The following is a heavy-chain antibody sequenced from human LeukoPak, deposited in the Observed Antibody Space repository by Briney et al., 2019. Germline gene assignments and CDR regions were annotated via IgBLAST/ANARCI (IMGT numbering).Heavy chain of an antibody. Sequence: ASVKVSCKASGYTFTNYYIHWVRQAPGQGLEWLGIINPSGGSTSYAQKFQGRVTMTRDTSTGTVYMELSSLRSEDTAVYYCARGHIVVVVAAVYAMDVWGQGTTVTVSS. D-gene: IGHD2-15*01. CDR1: GYTFTNYY. V-gene: IGHV1-46*01. CDR2: INPSGGST. J-gene: IGHJ6*02. CDR3: ARGHIVVVVAAVYAMDV.